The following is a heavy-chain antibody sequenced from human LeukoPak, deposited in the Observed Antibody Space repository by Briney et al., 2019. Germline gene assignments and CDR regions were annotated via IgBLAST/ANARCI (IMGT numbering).Heavy chain of an antibody. J-gene: IGHJ3*02. CDR3: ARDWVRYAFDI. D-gene: IGHD3-16*01. V-gene: IGHV1-24*01. CDR2: FDPDEGKV. Sequence: ASVKVSCKVSGYRLTDLSMHWVRQVPGKGLQWMGGFDPDEGKVIYAQKFQGRVTMTEDTSTDTAYMDLSSLRSEDTAVYYCARDWVRYAFDIWGQGTMVTVSS. CDR1: GYRLTDLS.